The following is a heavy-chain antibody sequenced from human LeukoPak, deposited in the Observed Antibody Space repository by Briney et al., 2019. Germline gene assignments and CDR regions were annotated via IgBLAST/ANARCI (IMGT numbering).Heavy chain of an antibody. CDR3: ARGRVGRSGYQVY. V-gene: IGHV1-8*02. CDR2: MNPNSGNT. J-gene: IGHJ4*02. Sequence: ASVKVSCKASGGTFSSYAINWVRQATGQGLEWMGWMNPNSGNTGYAQKFQGRVTMTRNTSISTAYMELSSLRSEDTAVYYCARGRVGRSGYQVYWGQGTLVTVSS. D-gene: IGHD3-22*01. CDR1: GGTFSSYA.